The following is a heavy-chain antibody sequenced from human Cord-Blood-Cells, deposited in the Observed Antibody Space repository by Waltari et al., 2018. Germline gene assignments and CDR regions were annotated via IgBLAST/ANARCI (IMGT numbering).Heavy chain of an antibody. V-gene: IGHV4-34*01. J-gene: IGHJ4*02. Sequence: QVQLQQWGAGLLKPSETLSLTCAVYGGSFSGYYWSWIRQPPGKGLEWIGEINHSGSTNDNPALKSRVTRSVDTSKNQFSLKLSSVTAADTAVYYCARGRRLNYWGQGTLVTVSS. CDR3: ARGRRLNY. CDR2: INHSGST. CDR1: GGSFSGYY. D-gene: IGHD2-8*01.